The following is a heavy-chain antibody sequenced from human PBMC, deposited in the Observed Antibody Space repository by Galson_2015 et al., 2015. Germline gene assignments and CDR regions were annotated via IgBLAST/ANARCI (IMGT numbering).Heavy chain of an antibody. CDR3: RYSRFLNGMDV. CDR2: IYYSGST. D-gene: IGHD6-6*01. Sequence: SETLSLTCTVSGGSVSSSSYYWGWIRQPPGEGLEWIGSIYYSGSTYYNASLKSRVTISVGRSKNQFSLKLSSVTAADTAVYYCRYSRFLNGMDVWGQGTTVTVSS. J-gene: IGHJ6*02. V-gene: IGHV4-39*07. CDR1: GGSVSSSSYY.